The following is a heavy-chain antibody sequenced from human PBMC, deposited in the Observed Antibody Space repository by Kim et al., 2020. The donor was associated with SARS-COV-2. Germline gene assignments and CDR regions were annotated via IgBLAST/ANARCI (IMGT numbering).Heavy chain of an antibody. CDR3: ARAFKIITMVRGVIIGGMDV. CDR2: INHSGST. CDR1: GGSFSGYY. J-gene: IGHJ6*02. Sequence: SETLSLTCAVYGGSFSGYYWSWIRQPPGKGLEWIGEINHSGSTNYNPSLKSRVTISVDTSKNQFSLKLSSVTAADTAVYYCARAFKIITMVRGVIIGGMDVWGQGTTVTVSS. D-gene: IGHD3-10*01. V-gene: IGHV4-34*01.